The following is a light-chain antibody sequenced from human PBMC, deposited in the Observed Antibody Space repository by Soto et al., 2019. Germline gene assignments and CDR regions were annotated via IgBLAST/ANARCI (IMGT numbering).Light chain of an antibody. V-gene: IGKV3-20*01. Sequence: EIVLTQSPGTLSLSPGERATLSCRASQSVSSSYLAWYQQKPGQAPRLLIYGASSRATGIPDRFSGSGSGTDFTLTISRLEPKDFAVYYCQQYGSSPWTFGQGTKVVIE. J-gene: IGKJ1*01. CDR2: GAS. CDR3: QQYGSSPWT. CDR1: QSVSSSY.